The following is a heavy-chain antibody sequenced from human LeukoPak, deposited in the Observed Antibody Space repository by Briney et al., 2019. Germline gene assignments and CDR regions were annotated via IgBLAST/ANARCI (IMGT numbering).Heavy chain of an antibody. V-gene: IGHV1-18*01. D-gene: IGHD3-22*01. CDR1: GYTFTSYG. CDR2: ISAYNGIT. CDR3: ARDLGRWGYYYDSSGYLDY. Sequence: ASVKVSCKASGYTFTSYGISWVRQAPGQGLEWMGWISAYNGITNYAQKLQGRVTMTTDTSTSTAYMELRSLRSDDTAVYYCARDLGRWGYYYDSSGYLDYWGQGTLVTVSS. J-gene: IGHJ4*02.